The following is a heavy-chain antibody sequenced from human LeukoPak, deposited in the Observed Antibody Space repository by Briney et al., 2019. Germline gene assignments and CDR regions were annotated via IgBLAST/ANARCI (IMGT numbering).Heavy chain of an antibody. CDR2: ISWNSGSI. CDR1: GFTFDDYA. J-gene: IGHJ4*02. D-gene: IGHD1-1*01. CDR3: AKTRGYNWNDESPLDY. V-gene: IGHV3-9*01. Sequence: GRSLRLSCAASGFTFDDYAMHWVRQAPGKGLEWVSGISWNSGSIGYADSVKGRFTTSRDNAKNSLYLQMNSLRAEDTALYYCAKTRGYNWNDESPLDYWGQGTLVTVSS.